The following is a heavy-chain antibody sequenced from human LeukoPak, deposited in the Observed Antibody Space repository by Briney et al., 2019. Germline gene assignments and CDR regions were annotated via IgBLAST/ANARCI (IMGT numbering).Heavy chain of an antibody. Sequence: PSETLSLTCTVSGGSISSSRFYWGWIRQPPGKGLEWIGSIYYSGSTYYNASLKSRVTISVDTSKNQFSLTLSSVTAADTAVYYCARDRSYNSSWYGAWFDPWGQGTLVTVSS. V-gene: IGHV4-39*07. CDR3: ARDRSYNSSWYGAWFDP. J-gene: IGHJ5*02. D-gene: IGHD6-13*01. CDR2: IYYSGST. CDR1: GGSISSSRFY.